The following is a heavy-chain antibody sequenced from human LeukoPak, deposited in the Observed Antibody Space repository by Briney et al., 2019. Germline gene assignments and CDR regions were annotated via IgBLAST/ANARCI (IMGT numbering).Heavy chain of an antibody. CDR2: IRYDGSNK. J-gene: IGHJ4*02. CDR3: AKDAPVTPMGVGYFDY. D-gene: IGHD4-17*01. CDR1: GFTFSSYG. V-gene: IGHV3-30*02. Sequence: GGSLRLSYAASGFTFSSYGMHWVRQAPGKGLEWVAFIRYDGSNKYYADSVKGRFTISRDNSKNTLYLQMNSRRAEDTAVYYCAKDAPVTPMGVGYFDYWGQGTLVTVSS.